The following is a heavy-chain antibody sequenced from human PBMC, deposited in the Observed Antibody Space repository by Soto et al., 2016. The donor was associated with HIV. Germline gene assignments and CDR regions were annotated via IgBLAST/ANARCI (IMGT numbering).Heavy chain of an antibody. CDR2: IYHSGTT. D-gene: IGHD4-17*01. J-gene: IGHJ4*02. V-gene: IGHV4-31*03. Sequence: QVQLQESGPGLVKPSQTLSLTCTVSGASIRSGGNYWSWIRQLPGKGLEWIGYIYHSGTTYYNPSLKSRVTISVDTSKNHFSLRLNSVTAADTAVYYCARAGDYGGLEHYFDYWAREPWSPSPQ. CDR1: GASIRSGGNY. CDR3: ARAGDYGGLEHYFDY.